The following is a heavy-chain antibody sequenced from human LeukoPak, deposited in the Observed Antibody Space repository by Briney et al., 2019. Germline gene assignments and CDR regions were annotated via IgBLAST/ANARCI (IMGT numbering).Heavy chain of an antibody. CDR3: ARNGRYYYDYYIDV. Sequence: SQTLSLTCTVSGGSISNGKYLRIWIHQPAAKELDWLGRIYTSGSTNYNPSLNSRATILVHTTNNQLSLNLTSVTATDTAVCYSARNGRYYYDYYIDVWGKGTTVTISS. CDR1: GGSISNGKYL. J-gene: IGHJ6*03. V-gene: IGHV4-61*02. CDR2: IYTSGST.